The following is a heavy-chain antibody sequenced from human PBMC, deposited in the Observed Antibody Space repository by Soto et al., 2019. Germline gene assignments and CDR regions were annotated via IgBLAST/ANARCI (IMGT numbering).Heavy chain of an antibody. J-gene: IGHJ6*02. CDR2: ISWNGDNT. CDR3: ARGEYTSRRGFDV. CDR1: GIAFGDYG. Sequence: EVQLVESGGGVARPGGSRRLSCAASGIAFGDYGMTWVRRVPGKGLEWVAGISWNGDNTGYADFAKGRFTISRDNSKKSLLLEMNSLRVEDTAFYYCARGEYTSRRGFDVWGQGTPVTVSS. V-gene: IGHV3-20*04. D-gene: IGHD6-6*01.